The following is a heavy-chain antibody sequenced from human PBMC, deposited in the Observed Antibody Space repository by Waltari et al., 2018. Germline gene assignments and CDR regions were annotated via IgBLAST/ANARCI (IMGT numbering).Heavy chain of an antibody. D-gene: IGHD2-2*01. V-gene: IGHV4-39*02. CDR2: IYYSGST. CDR3: AREGSGYCSSTSCNDAFDI. J-gene: IGHJ3*02. CDR1: GGSISSSSYY. Sequence: QLQLQESGPGLVKPSETLSLTCTVSGGSISSSSYYWGWIRQPPGKGLEWIGSIYYSGSTYYNPSLKIRVTRSVDTSKNQFALKLSFVTAADTAVYYCAREGSGYCSSTSCNDAFDIWGQGTMVTVSS.